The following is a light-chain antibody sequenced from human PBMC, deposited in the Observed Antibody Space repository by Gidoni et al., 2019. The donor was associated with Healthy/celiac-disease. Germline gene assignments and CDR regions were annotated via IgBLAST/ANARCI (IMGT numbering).Light chain of an antibody. CDR2: WAS. CDR3: QQYYSTPLT. V-gene: IGKV4-1*01. CDR1: QSVLYSSNNKNY. J-gene: IGKJ4*01. Sequence: IVLTQSPASLAVSLGERATINCKSSQSVLYSSNNKNYLAWYQQKPGQPPKLLIYWASTRESGVPDRFSGSGSGTDFTLTISSLQAEDVAVYYCQQYYSTPLTFGRGTKVEIK.